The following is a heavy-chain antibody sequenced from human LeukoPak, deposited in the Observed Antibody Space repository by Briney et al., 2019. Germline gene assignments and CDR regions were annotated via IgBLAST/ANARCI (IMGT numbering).Heavy chain of an antibody. D-gene: IGHD3-22*01. CDR1: GYTFTSYG. CDR2: ISVYNGNT. Sequence: GASVKVSCKASGYTFTSYGISWVRQAPGQGLEWMGWISVYNGNTNYAQKLQGRVTMTTDTSTSTAYMELRSLRSDDTAVYYCARRNGYYYDSSGYKGWFDPWGQGTLVTVSS. J-gene: IGHJ5*02. V-gene: IGHV1-18*01. CDR3: ARRNGYYYDSSGYKGWFDP.